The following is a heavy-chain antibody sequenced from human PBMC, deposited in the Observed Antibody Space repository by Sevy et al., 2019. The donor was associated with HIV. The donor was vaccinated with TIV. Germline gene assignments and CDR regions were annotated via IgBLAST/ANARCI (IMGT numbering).Heavy chain of an antibody. J-gene: IGHJ4*02. Sequence: GGSLRLSCAASGFSFSSYSVSWVRQAPGKGLEWVASIGSSNSYIYYADSVKGRFTISTDNAKNSLFPHMNTLRAEDTAFYYCARSYSSSWYILYYFEYWGQGTPVTVSS. CDR3: ARSYSSSWYILYYFEY. V-gene: IGHV3-21*01. CDR1: GFSFSSYS. CDR2: IGSSNSYI. D-gene: IGHD6-13*01.